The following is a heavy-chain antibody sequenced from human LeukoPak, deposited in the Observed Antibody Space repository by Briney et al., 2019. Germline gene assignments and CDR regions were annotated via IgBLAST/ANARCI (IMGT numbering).Heavy chain of an antibody. Sequence: SETLSLTCIVSGGSISNYYWSWLRQPTGKGLEWIGYIYYSGGTNYNPSLKSRVTISVDRSKNQFSLKLSSVTAADTAVYYCARVVQADYYDSSGYFGTSYFDYWGQGTLVTVSS. D-gene: IGHD3-22*01. CDR3: ARVVQADYYDSSGYFGTSYFDY. CDR2: IYYSGGT. J-gene: IGHJ4*02. CDR1: GGSISNYY. V-gene: IGHV4-59*01.